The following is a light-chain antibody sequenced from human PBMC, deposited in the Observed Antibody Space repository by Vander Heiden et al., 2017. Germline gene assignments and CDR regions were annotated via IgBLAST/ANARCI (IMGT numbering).Light chain of an antibody. Sequence: EIVMTPSPATLSVSPGESATLSCRASQSVSTNLAWYQQKPGQAPRLLIYGASTRATVIPARFSGSASGTEFTLTISSLQSEDFAIYYCQQYNNWPPYTFGQGAKLGIK. CDR2: GAS. CDR3: QQYNNWPPYT. CDR1: QSVSTN. V-gene: IGKV3-15*01. J-gene: IGKJ2*01.